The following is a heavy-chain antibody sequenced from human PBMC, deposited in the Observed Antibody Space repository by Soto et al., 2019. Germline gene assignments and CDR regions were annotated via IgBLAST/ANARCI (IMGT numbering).Heavy chain of an antibody. J-gene: IGHJ4*02. Sequence: QVQLQESGPGLVKPSETLSLTCTVSXXSXXXYYWSWIRQPPGKGXXWIGYIYYSGSTNYNPSLXXXXXXXXXXXXXXXXXXXXXXXXXXXXXXXXXXXXXXWGQXTLXXVSS. V-gene: IGHV4-59*01. CDR1: XXSXXXYY. CDR2: IYYSGST. CDR3: XXXXXX.